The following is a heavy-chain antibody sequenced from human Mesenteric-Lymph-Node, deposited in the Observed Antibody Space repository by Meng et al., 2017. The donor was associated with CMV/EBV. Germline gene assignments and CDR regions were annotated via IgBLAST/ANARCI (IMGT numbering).Heavy chain of an antibody. CDR2: IYYSGST. CDR3: VWSSSPHYYGMDV. V-gene: IGHV4-39*07. Sequence: SETLSLTCTVSGGSISSSSYYWGWIRQPPGKGLEWIGSIYYSGSTYYNPSLKSRVTISVDTSKNQFSLKLGSVTAADTAVYYCVWSSSPHYYGMDVWGQGTTVTVSS. CDR1: GGSISSSSYY. D-gene: IGHD6-6*01. J-gene: IGHJ6*02.